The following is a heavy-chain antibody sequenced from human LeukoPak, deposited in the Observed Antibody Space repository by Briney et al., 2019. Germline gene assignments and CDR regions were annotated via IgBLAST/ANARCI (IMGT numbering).Heavy chain of an antibody. Sequence: GGSLRLSCAASGFTFSSYSMNWVRQAPGKGLEWVSSISSSSSYIYYADSVKGRFTISRDNAKNSLYLQMNSLRAEDTAVYYCARSPFGVATLPTDYWGQGTLVTVSS. CDR1: GFTFSSYS. CDR2: ISSSSSYI. J-gene: IGHJ4*02. CDR3: ARSPFGVATLPTDY. D-gene: IGHD3-3*01. V-gene: IGHV3-21*01.